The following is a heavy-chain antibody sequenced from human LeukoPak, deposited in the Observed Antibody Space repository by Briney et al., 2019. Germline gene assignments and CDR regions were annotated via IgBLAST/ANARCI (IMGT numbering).Heavy chain of an antibody. Sequence: GSLRLSCAASGLTFSSYAMTWVRQAPGKGLEWVSSISSSGASTYYADSVKGRFTISRDNSKNTLYLQMNSLRAEDTAVYYCAKDRILWFGELGGAFDYWGQGTLVTVSS. D-gene: IGHD3-10*01. CDR2: ISSSGAST. J-gene: IGHJ4*02. V-gene: IGHV3-23*01. CDR1: GLTFSSYA. CDR3: AKDRILWFGELGGAFDY.